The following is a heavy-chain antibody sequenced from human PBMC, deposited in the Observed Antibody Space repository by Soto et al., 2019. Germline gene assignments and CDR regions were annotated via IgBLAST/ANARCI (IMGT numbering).Heavy chain of an antibody. CDR1: GGSISSSSYY. CDR2: IYYSGST. CDR3: ARPYSTYHYGMEV. V-gene: IGHV4-39*01. Sequence: SETLSLTCTVSGGSISSSSYYLGWSRQPPGKGLEWIGSIYYSGSTYYNPSLKSRVTISVDTSKNQFSLKLSSVTAAGTAVYYCARPYSTYHYGMEVSDQRTSVTVSS. D-gene: IGHD4-4*01. J-gene: IGHJ6*02.